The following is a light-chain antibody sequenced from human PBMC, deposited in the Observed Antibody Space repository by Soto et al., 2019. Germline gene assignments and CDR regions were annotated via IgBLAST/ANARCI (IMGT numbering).Light chain of an antibody. V-gene: IGLV2-14*03. Sequence: SVLTQPASVSGSPGQSITISCTGTRSDVGGYNYVSWYQQHPGTAPKVMIYEVTYRPAGVSSRFSGSKSGNTAYLTISGLQAEDEADYYCSSFTSSIPYVFGNGTKVTVL. CDR1: RSDVGGYNY. CDR3: SSFTSSIPYV. CDR2: EVT. J-gene: IGLJ1*01.